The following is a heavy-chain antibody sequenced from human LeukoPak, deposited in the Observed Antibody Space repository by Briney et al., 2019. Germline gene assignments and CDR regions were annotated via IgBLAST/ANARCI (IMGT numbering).Heavy chain of an antibody. Sequence: LETLSLTCIISRGSTSSSYWRWIRQPAGKGPAWIARLYTSGSTNYTPSLTSRVTMSVDTSKNQFSLKLSSVTAADTAVYYCARDYYGSGSYHSCAFDIWGQGTMVTVSS. CDR2: LYTSGST. V-gene: IGHV4-4*07. J-gene: IGHJ3*02. D-gene: IGHD3-10*01. CDR1: RGSTSSSY. CDR3: ARDYYGSGSYHSCAFDI.